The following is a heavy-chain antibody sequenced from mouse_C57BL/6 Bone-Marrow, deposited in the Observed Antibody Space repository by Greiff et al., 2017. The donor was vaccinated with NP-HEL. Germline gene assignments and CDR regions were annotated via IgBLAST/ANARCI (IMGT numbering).Heavy chain of an antibody. J-gene: IGHJ4*01. V-gene: IGHV1-55*01. CDR1: GYTFTSYW. D-gene: IGHD2-1*01. CDR3: ARFGIYGNYGDYYAMDY. Sequence: VQLQQPGAELVKPGASVKMSCKASGYTFTSYWITWVKQRPGQGPEWIGDIYPGSGSTNYNEKLKSKATLTVDTSSSTAYMQLSSLTSEDSAVYYCARFGIYGNYGDYYAMDYWGQGTSVTVSS. CDR2: IYPGSGST.